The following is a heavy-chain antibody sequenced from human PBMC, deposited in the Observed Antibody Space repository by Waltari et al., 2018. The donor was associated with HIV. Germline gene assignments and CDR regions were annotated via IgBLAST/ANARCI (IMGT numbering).Heavy chain of an antibody. CDR1: GYTVTAYY. V-gene: IGHV1-2*02. D-gene: IGHD6-19*01. CDR3: ARDPLHGVAVADIDY. J-gene: IGHJ4*02. CDR2: INPRSGGT. Sequence: QVQLVPSGAEVKKPGASGKDYCNASGYTVTAYYMPWVRQAPGQGLEWMGWINPRSGGTQYAQKFQGRVTMTRDTSISTAFMELSRLRSDDTAVYYCARDPLHGVAVADIDYWGQGTLVTVSS.